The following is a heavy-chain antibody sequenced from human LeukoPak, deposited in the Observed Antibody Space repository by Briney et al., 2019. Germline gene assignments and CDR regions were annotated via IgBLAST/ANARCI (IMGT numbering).Heavy chain of an antibody. CDR3: VRVAYSGYDSRSLGY. Sequence: PGGSLRLSCAASGFTVSSNYMSWVRQAPGKGLEWVSVIYSGGSTYYADSVKGRFTISRDNSKNTLYLQMNSLRAEDTAVYYCVRVAYSGYDSRSLGYWGQGTLVTVSS. D-gene: IGHD5-12*01. J-gene: IGHJ4*02. V-gene: IGHV3-66*01. CDR1: GFTVSSNY. CDR2: IYSGGST.